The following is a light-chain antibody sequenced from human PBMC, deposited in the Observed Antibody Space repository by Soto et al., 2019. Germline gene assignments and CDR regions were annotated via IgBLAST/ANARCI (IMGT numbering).Light chain of an antibody. CDR3: QQYYSYPRT. CDR1: QTISSW. J-gene: IGKJ1*01. CDR2: KAS. V-gene: IGKV1-5*03. Sequence: DIQMTQSPSTLSASVGDRVTITFRASQTISSWLAWYQQKPGKAPKLLIYKASTLKSGVPSRFSGSGSGTDFTLTISCLQSEDFATYYRQQYYSYPRTFGQGTKVDIK.